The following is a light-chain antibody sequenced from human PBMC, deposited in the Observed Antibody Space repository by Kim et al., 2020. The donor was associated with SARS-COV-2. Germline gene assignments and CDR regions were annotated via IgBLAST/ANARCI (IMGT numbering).Light chain of an antibody. CDR3: QVWDSSSDHPYYV. CDR2: DDS. Sequence: GKTARITCGGNNIGSKSVHWYQQKPGQAPVLVVYDDSDRPSGIPERFSGSNSGNTATLTISTVEAGDEADYYCQVWDSSSDHPYYVFGTGTKVTVL. V-gene: IGLV3-21*03. J-gene: IGLJ1*01. CDR1: NIGSKS.